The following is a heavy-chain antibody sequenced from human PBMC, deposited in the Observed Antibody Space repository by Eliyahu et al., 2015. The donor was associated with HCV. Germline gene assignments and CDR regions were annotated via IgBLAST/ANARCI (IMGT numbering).Heavy chain of an antibody. Sequence: QVQLVQSGADVREPGASVTVSCKTSGFTFTSYYFHWVRQAPGQGLEWLGVMYPSAGTSDYPRHFRGRVTVTSDTSTSTVYMDMSSLRSDDTAFYYCVREKVGGYFDYWGQGTLVTVSS. CDR3: VREKVGGYFDY. D-gene: IGHD3-10*01. J-gene: IGHJ4*02. CDR2: MYPSAGTS. CDR1: GFTFTSYY. V-gene: IGHV1-46*01.